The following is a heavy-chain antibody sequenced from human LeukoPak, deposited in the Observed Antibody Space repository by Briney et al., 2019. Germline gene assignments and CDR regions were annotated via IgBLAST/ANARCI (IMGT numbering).Heavy chain of an antibody. CDR3: ARDSTATMIGYFDY. CDR2: ISYDGSNK. Sequence: GGSLRLSCAASGFTFSSYAMHWVRQAPGKGLEWVAVISYDGSNKYYADSVKGRFTISRDNSKNTLYLQMNSLRAEDTAVYYCARDSTATMIGYFDYWGQGTLVTVSS. V-gene: IGHV3-30-3*01. D-gene: IGHD3-22*01. CDR1: GFTFSSYA. J-gene: IGHJ4*02.